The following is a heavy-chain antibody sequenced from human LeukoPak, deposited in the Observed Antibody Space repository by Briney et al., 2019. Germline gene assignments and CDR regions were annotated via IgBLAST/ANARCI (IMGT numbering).Heavy chain of an antibody. CDR1: GYTFTGYY. V-gene: IGHV1-2*02. Sequence: APVKVSFKASGYTFTGYYMHWVRQAPGQGLEWMGWINPNSGGTNYAQKFQGRVTMTRDTSISTAYMELSRLRSDDTAVYYCARQNYDVRAYRYYGVDVWGQGTLVTVSS. J-gene: IGHJ6*02. D-gene: IGHD3-22*01. CDR3: ARQNYDVRAYRYYGVDV. CDR2: INPNSGGT.